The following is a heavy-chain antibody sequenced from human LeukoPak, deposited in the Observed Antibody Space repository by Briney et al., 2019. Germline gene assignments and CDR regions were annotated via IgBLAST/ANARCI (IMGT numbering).Heavy chain of an antibody. V-gene: IGHV3-64D*09. Sequence: GGSLRLSCSASGFTFSSYAMHWVRQAPGKGLEYVSAISSNGGSTYYADSVKGRFTISRDNSKNTLYLQMSSLRAEDTAVYYCARGDSSGNTDYWGQGTLVTVSS. D-gene: IGHD3-22*01. CDR1: GFTFSSYA. J-gene: IGHJ4*02. CDR3: ARGDSSGNTDY. CDR2: ISSNGGST.